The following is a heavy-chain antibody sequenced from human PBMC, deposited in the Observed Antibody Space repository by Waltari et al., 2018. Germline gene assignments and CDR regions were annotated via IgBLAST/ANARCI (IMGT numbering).Heavy chain of an antibody. V-gene: IGHV1-69*12. Sequence: QVQLAQSGAEVKKPGSSAKVSCKASAGTFGTYAISWVRQSPGQGLEWMGGIIPMFGRTNYQQKFQNRVKVTADESTSIAYMGLSGLRFEDTAVYFCARGGGGGGSFSFHMDVWGKGTTVTISS. J-gene: IGHJ6*03. CDR3: ARGGGGGGSFSFHMDV. D-gene: IGHD3-16*01. CDR2: IIPMFGRT. CDR1: AGTFGTYA.